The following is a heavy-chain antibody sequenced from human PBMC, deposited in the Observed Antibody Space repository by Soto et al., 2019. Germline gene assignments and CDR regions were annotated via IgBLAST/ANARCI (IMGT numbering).Heavy chain of an antibody. CDR2: ISFYNGHT. V-gene: IGHV1-18*01. CDR1: GDTVTKYG. CDR3: ASATSIAVAGKET. J-gene: IGHJ4*02. Sequence: QVQLVQSGGEVKKPGASVKVSCKASGDTVTKYGISWVRQAPGQGLEWLGWISFYNGHTNYALKFPDRINFTTDTSTSTASMELRSLTSDDTAVYYCASATSIAVAGKETWGQGTLVTVSS. D-gene: IGHD6-19*01.